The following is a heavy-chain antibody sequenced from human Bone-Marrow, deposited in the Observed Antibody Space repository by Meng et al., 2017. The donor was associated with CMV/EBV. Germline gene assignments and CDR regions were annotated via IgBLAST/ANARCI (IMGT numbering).Heavy chain of an antibody. D-gene: IGHD6-13*01. V-gene: IGHV3-73*01. CDR3: TRPGQQLATGRNNWFDP. Sequence: SGSAMHWVRQASGKGLEWVGRIRSKANSYATAYAASVKGRFTISRDDSKNTAYLQMNSLKTEDTAVYYCTRPGQQLATGRNNWFDPWGQGTLVTVSS. CDR1: SGSA. J-gene: IGHJ5*02. CDR2: IRSKANSYAT.